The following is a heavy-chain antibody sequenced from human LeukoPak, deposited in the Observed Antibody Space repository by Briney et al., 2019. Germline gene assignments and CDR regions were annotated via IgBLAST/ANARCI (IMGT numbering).Heavy chain of an antibody. D-gene: IGHD2-21*02. J-gene: IGHJ5*02. CDR1: GFTFSSYT. CDR2: ITVSSTYI. V-gene: IGHV3-21*01. CDR3: AREAAYCAGDCSPA. Sequence: GSLRLSCAASGFTFSSYTMIWVRQAPGKGLEWVSSITVSSTYIYYADSVKGRFTISRDNAKNSLSLQMNSLRAEDTAVYYCAREAAYCAGDCSPAWGQGTLVTVSS.